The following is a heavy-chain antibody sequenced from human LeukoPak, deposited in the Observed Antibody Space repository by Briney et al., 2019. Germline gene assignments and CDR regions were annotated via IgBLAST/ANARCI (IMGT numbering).Heavy chain of an antibody. CDR3: ASLYSGYDFFDY. CDR1: GFTFSSHS. CDR2: ISSGSSYI. D-gene: IGHD5-12*01. Sequence: GGSLRLSCAASGFTFSSHSMNWVRQAPGKGLEWVSFISSGSSYIYYADSVKGRFTISRDNAKNSLYLQMNSLRAEDTAVYYCASLYSGYDFFDYWGQGTLVTVSS. V-gene: IGHV3-21*01. J-gene: IGHJ4*02.